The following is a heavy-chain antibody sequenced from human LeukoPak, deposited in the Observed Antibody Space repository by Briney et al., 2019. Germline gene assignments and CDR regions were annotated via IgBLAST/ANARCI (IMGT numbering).Heavy chain of an antibody. V-gene: IGHV4-4*07. CDR3: ARAEYSPARMGL. Sequence: SAPRPLPCIASGGSIISNSGSWIGRPAGKGLKWIGRIYTSGSTNYNPSLKSRVTMSVDTSKSQFSLKLSSVTAADTAVYYCARAEYSPARMGLWGQGTLVTVSS. CDR2: IYTSGST. D-gene: IGHD6-6*01. CDR1: GGSIISNS. J-gene: IGHJ4*02.